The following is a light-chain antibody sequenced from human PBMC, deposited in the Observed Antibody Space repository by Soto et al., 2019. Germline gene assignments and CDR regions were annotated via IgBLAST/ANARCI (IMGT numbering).Light chain of an antibody. V-gene: IGKV1-39*01. CDR1: QSISTQ. J-gene: IGKJ5*01. CDR3: QQSYSTPIT. Sequence: DTQMTQSPSTVSASVGDRVTIICRASQSISTQLAWYQQIPGKGPKLLIFAASSLHSGVPSRFSGRRSGTDFTLTISSLQPEDFATYYCQQSYSTPITFGQGTRLEIK. CDR2: AAS.